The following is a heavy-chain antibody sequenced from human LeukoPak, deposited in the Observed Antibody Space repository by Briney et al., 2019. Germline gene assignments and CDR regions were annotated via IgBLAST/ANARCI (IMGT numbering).Heavy chain of an antibody. Sequence: SQTLSLTSTVSLDSTTRARNCSRSIRQHPGKGLEWIGYIYYSGSTYYNPSLKSRVTISVDTSKNQFSLKLRCVAAGDTAGLFCAGGDQLLCVGGWFSPCGQGTLGTVSS. CDR2: IYYSGST. CDR1: LDSTTRARNC. V-gene: IGHV4-31*03. D-gene: IGHD2-2*01. CDR3: AGGDQLLCVGGWFSP. J-gene: IGHJ5*02.